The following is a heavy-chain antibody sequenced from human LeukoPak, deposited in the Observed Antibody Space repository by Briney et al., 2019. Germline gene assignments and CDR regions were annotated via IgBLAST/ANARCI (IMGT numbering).Heavy chain of an antibody. J-gene: IGHJ5*02. CDR3: ARDPVTKVRGTNPTYNWFDP. Sequence: ASVKVSCKASGYTFTSYGISWVRQAPGQGLEWMGWISAYNGNTNYAQKLQGRVTMTTDTSTSTAYMELRSLRSDDTAVYYCARDPVTKVRGTNPTYNWFDPWGQGTLVTVSS. V-gene: IGHV1-18*01. D-gene: IGHD3-10*01. CDR1: GYTFTSYG. CDR2: ISAYNGNT.